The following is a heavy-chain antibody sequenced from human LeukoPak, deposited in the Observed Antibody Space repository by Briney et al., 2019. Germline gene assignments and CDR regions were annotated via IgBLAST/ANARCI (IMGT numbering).Heavy chain of an antibody. J-gene: IGHJ5*02. D-gene: IGHD4-17*01. CDR1: GFSVSTNF. CDR2: IYSGGST. CDR3: ARGVTDYADHNWLDP. Sequence: GGSLRLSCAASGFSVSTNFMMNWVRQAPGKGLEWVSVIYSGGSTYYADSVKGRFSISRDNSKNTLYLQMNGLRAEDTAVYYCARGVTDYADHNWLDPWGQGTLVTVSS. V-gene: IGHV3-53*01.